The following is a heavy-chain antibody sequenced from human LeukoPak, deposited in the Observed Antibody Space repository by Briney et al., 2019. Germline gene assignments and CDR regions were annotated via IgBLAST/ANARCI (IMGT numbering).Heavy chain of an antibody. Sequence: SETMSLTCSVSGGSISSYYWSWIRQPAGKQPEWIGRMYTSGSTYYNPSLKSRVTMSADTSKNQFSLKLTSVTAADTSVYYCAREGGPGGDYGSIDSWGQGPLVPVSS. V-gene: IGHV4-4*07. CDR1: GGSISSYY. J-gene: IGHJ5*01. CDR2: MYTSGST. D-gene: IGHD4-17*01. CDR3: AREGGPGGDYGSIDS.